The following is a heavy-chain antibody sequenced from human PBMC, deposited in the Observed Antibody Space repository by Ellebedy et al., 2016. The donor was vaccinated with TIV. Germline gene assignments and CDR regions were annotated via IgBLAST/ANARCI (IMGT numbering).Heavy chain of an antibody. Sequence: AASVKVSCKASGGTFSHYAINWVRPAPGQGLEWMGGIIPIFGTVNYAQKFQGRVTISADKSTGTAYMDVSSLRSEDTAVYYCANGSRDAFDIWGQGTMVTVSS. J-gene: IGHJ3*02. CDR2: IIPIFGTV. CDR1: GGTFSHYA. V-gene: IGHV1-69*06. CDR3: ANGSRDAFDI.